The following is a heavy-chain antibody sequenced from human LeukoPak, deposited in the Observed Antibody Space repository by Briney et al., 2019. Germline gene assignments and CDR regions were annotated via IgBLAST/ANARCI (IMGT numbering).Heavy chain of an antibody. CDR1: GVSVSSNNW. Sequence: SETLSLTCAVSGVSVSSNNWWTWVRQPPGEGLEWIGEIHRSGDIKYSPSLQTRVTISMDRSMNHLSLNLNSVTAADTAVYFCATRDQSRTDVVPHDYWGQGALVTVSS. J-gene: IGHJ4*02. V-gene: IGHV4-4*02. D-gene: IGHD5-18*01. CDR2: IHRSGDI. CDR3: ATRDQSRTDVVPHDY.